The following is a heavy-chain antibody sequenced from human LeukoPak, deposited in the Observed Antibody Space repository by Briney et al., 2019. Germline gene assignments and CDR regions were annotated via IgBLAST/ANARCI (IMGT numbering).Heavy chain of an antibody. CDR2: IKQDGSEK. J-gene: IGHJ5*02. CDR3: ARDDCSSISCYHNWFDP. CDR1: GFAFSSYW. V-gene: IGHV3-7*01. Sequence: GGSLRLSCAASGFAFSSYWMSWVRQAPGRGLEWVANIKQDGSEKYYVDSVKGRFTISRDNAKNSLYLQMNSLRAEDTAVYYCARDDCSSISCYHNWFDPWGQGTLVTVSS. D-gene: IGHD2-2*01.